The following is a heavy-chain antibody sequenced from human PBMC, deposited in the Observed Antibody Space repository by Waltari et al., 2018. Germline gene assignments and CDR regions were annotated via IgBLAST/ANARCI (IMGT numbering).Heavy chain of an antibody. CDR1: GYSISSGYY. CDR2: IYHSGST. J-gene: IGHJ4*02. V-gene: IGHV4-38-2*02. Sequence: QVQLQESGPGLVKPSETLSLTCAVSGYSISSGYYWGWIRQPPGKGLEWIGSIYHSGSTYYNPSLKSRVTISVDTSKNQFSLKLSSVTAADTAVYYCAGEGIAARPPYFDYWGQGTLVTVSS. D-gene: IGHD6-6*01. CDR3: AGEGIAARPPYFDY.